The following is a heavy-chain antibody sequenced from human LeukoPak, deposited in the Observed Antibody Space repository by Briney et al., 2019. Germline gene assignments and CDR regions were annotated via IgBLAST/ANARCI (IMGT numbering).Heavy chain of an antibody. CDR2: ISTSGDT. V-gene: IGHV4-61*02. CDR3: ARDTMRNYAFDI. Sequence: SETLSLTCTVSGDSISSGSHYWSWIRQPAGKGLEWIGRISTSGDTNYTPSLNSRVTISIDTSKNQFSLKLTSVTAADTAVYYCARDTMRNYAFDIWGQGTMVTVSS. CDR1: GDSISSGSHY. J-gene: IGHJ3*02.